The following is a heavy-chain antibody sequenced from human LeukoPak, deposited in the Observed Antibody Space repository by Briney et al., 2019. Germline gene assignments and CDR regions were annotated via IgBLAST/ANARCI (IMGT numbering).Heavy chain of an antibody. CDR1: GFTFSNAW. J-gene: IGHJ4*02. CDR2: ISSGENYI. Sequence: GGSLRLSCAASGFTFSNAWMSWVRQAPGKGLEWVSTISSGENYIYYVDSVKGRFTISRDDAKNSLYLQMNSLRAEDTAVYYCARSTSGYDYWGQGSLVTVSS. V-gene: IGHV3-21*01. CDR3: ARSTSGYDY. D-gene: IGHD5-12*01.